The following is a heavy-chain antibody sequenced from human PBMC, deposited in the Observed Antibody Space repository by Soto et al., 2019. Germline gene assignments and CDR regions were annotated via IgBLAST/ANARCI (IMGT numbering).Heavy chain of an antibody. J-gene: IGHJ4*02. Sequence: QVHLVESGGGVVQPGRSLRLSCAASGFTFSSYGMHWVRQAPGKGLEWVAVIWYDGSNKYYADSVKGRFTISRDNSKNPLYLQMNSLRAEETAVYYCARGSIPGSSWGRGYYFDYWGQGTLVTVSS. CDR1: GFTFSSYG. CDR2: IWYDGSNK. V-gene: IGHV3-33*01. D-gene: IGHD6-13*01. CDR3: ARGSIPGSSWGRGYYFDY.